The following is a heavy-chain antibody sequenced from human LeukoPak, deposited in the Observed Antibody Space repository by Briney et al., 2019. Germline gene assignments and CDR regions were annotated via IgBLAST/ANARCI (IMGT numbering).Heavy chain of an antibody. J-gene: IGHJ6*02. CDR1: GFTCSNAW. Sequence: GGSLRRSGAASGFTCSNAWMSWVRQAPGKGLEWGVRIKSKTDGGTTDYAAPVKGRVTISRDDSNNTLYLQMNSPKTEDTAVYYCTASPTAYYYYGMDVWGQGTTVSVSS. CDR3: TASPTAYYYYGMDV. CDR2: IKSKTDGGTT. D-gene: IGHD5-18*01. V-gene: IGHV3-15*01.